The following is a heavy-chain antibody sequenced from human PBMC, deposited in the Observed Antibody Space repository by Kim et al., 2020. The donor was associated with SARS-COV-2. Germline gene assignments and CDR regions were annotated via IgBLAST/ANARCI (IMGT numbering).Heavy chain of an antibody. CDR2: INPSGGST. CDR1: GYTFTSYY. D-gene: IGHD2-15*01. Sequence: ASVKVSCKASGYTFTSYYMHWVRQAPGQGLEWMGIINPSGGSTSYAQKFQGRVTMTRDTSTSTVYMELSSLRSEDTAVYYCARGRQRSGPPMGDAFDIWGQGTMVTVSS. J-gene: IGHJ3*02. CDR3: ARGRQRSGPPMGDAFDI. V-gene: IGHV1-46*01.